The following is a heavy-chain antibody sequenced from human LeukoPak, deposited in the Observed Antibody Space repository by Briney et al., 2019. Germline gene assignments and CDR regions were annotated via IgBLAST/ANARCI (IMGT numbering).Heavy chain of an antibody. D-gene: IGHD5-24*01. CDR3: ARPRDGYLSDAFDI. J-gene: IGHJ3*02. V-gene: IGHV5-51*01. CDR2: IYPGDADT. Sequence: GGSRKISGKGSGYSFTSYWIGWVRQMPGKGLEWMGIIYPGDADTRYSPSFQGQVIISVDKSISTAYLQRSSLQASDTAMYYCARPRDGYLSDAFDIRGQATMASVCS. CDR1: GYSFTSYW.